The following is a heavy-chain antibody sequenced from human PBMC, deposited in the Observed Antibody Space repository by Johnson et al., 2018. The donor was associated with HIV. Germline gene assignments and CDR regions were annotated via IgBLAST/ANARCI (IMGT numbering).Heavy chain of an antibody. J-gene: IGHJ3*02. V-gene: IGHV3-49*04. CDR2: IRSKAYGGTT. CDR1: GFTFGDYA. Sequence: VQLVESGGGLVQPGRSLRLSCTASGFTFGDYAMNWVRQAPGKGLEWLGFIRSKAYGGTTEYAASVKGRFTISRDDSRGIAYLQMNRLKNEDTAVYYWANGGSYSAADDAFDIWGQGTMVTVSS. CDR3: ANGGSYSAADDAFDI. D-gene: IGHD1-26*01.